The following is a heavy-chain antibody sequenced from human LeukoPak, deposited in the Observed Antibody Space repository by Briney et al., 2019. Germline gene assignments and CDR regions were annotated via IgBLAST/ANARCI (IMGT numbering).Heavy chain of an antibody. V-gene: IGHV3-30*03. Sequence: GGSLRLSCATSGFTFSSYGMHWVRQAPGKGLEWVAVISYDGSYKFYADSVKGRFTISRDNSKSTLYLQMNSLRPEDTAVYYCARWVDSGTYIDYWGQGTLVTVSS. D-gene: IGHD1-26*01. CDR3: ARWVDSGTYIDY. CDR2: ISYDGSYK. J-gene: IGHJ4*02. CDR1: GFTFSSYG.